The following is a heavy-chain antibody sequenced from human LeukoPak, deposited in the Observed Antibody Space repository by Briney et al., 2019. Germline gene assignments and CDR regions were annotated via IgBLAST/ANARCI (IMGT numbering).Heavy chain of an antibody. J-gene: IGHJ4*02. CDR2: IYYSGST. Sequence: SETLSLTFTVSGGSISSYYWSWIRQPPGKGLEWIGYIYYSGSTNYNPSLKSRVTISVDTSKNQFSLKLSSVTAADTAVYYCAGRYSSLFDYWGQGTLVTVSS. D-gene: IGHD6-6*01. CDR1: GGSISSYY. CDR3: AGRYSSLFDY. V-gene: IGHV4-59*01.